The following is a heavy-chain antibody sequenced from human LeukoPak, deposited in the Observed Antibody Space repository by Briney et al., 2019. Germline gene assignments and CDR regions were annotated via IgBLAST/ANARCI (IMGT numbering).Heavy chain of an antibody. D-gene: IGHD6-19*01. CDR1: GFNFRMHA. CDR2: IWRGGNYK. V-gene: IGHV3-33*01. J-gene: IGHJ5*02. Sequence: GGSLRLSCSASGFNFRMHAMHWVRQAPGKGLEWVAMIWRGGNYKFYVDSVKGRSTIFRDDSRSMLYLQMDSLTAEDTAVFYCVIDPPDSGWAFWSWGQGALATVSS. CDR3: VIDPPDSGWAFWS.